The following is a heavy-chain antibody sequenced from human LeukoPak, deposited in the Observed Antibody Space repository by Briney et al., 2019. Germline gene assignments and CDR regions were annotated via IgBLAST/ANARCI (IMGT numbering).Heavy chain of an antibody. Sequence: GGSLRLSCAASGFTFSDYYMSWIRQAPGKGLEWVSYISSSGSTIYYADSVKGRFTISRDNAKNSLYLQMNSLRAEDTAVYYCTVPPTRGNGTTKDYWGQGTLVTVSS. J-gene: IGHJ4*02. CDR1: GFTFSDYY. D-gene: IGHD2/OR15-2a*01. CDR3: TVPPTRGNGTTKDY. V-gene: IGHV3-11*04. CDR2: ISSSGSTI.